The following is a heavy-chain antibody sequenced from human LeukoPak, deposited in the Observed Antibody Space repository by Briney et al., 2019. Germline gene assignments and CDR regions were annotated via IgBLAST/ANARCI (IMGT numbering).Heavy chain of an antibody. D-gene: IGHD2-21*02. CDR3: AREAVVTADYYYYYGMGV. CDR1: GFPFSSDA. CDR2: ISGSTGST. Sequence: GGSLRLSCAGSGFPFSSDAMNWVRQAPGKGLEWVASISGSTGSTQYADSVKGRFTVSRDNSKNTLYLQMNSLRAEDTAVYYCAREAVVTADYYYYYGMGVWGQGTTVTVSS. V-gene: IGHV3-23*01. J-gene: IGHJ6*02.